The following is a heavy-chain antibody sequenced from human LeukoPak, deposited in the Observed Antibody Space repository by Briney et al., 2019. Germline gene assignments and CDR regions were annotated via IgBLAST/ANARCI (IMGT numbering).Heavy chain of an antibody. Sequence: LPGRSLRLSCAASGFAFSSYGMHWVRQAPGKGLEWVAVIWYDGSNKYYADSVKGRFTISRDNAKNSLYLQMNGLRAEDTAVYYCARDLVPSSFDWLSFASYYYYGMDVWGQGTTVTVSS. D-gene: IGHD3-9*01. CDR3: ARDLVPSSFDWLSFASYYYYGMDV. V-gene: IGHV3-33*01. CDR2: IWYDGSNK. CDR1: GFAFSSYG. J-gene: IGHJ6*02.